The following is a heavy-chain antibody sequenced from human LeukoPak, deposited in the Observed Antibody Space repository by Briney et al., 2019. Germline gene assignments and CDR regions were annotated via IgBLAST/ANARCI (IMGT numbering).Heavy chain of an antibody. V-gene: IGHV4-34*01. Sequence: PSETLSLTCAMYGGSFSGYYWNWIRQVPGKRLEWIGEINQSGSTSYNPSLKSRTTISIDTSKNQFSLRLTSVTATDTAIYYCARRWNYGRNYYIDVWGKGATVSVSS. CDR3: ARRWNYGRNYYIDV. CDR1: GGSFSGYY. D-gene: IGHD1-7*01. J-gene: IGHJ6*03. CDR2: INQSGST.